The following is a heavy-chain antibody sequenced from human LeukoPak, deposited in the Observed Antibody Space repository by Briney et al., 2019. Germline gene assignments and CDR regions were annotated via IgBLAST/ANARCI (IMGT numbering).Heavy chain of an antibody. CDR1: GGTFSSYA. D-gene: IGHD6-13*01. CDR2: IIPIFGTA. J-gene: IGHJ4*02. Sequence: EASVKVSCKASGGTFSSYAISWVRQAPGQGLEWMGGIIPIFGTANYAQKFQGRVTITADESTSTAYMELSSLRSEDTAVYYCARAHIAAAGTPTGFDYWGQGTLVTVSS. CDR3: ARAHIAAAGTPTGFDY. V-gene: IGHV1-69*13.